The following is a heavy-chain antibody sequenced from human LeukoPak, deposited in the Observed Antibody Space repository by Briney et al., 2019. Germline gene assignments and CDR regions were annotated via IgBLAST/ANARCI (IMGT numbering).Heavy chain of an antibody. V-gene: IGHV1-24*01. CDR1: GYTLTELS. D-gene: IGHD3-10*01. J-gene: IGHJ4*02. CDR2: FDPEDGET. Sequence: ASVKVSCRVSGYTLTELSMHWVRQAPGKGLEWMGGFDPEDGETIYTQKFQGRVTMTEDTSTDTAYMELSSLRSEDTAVYYCARGITMVQGVPIGYWGQGTLVTVSS. CDR3: ARGITMVQGVPIGY.